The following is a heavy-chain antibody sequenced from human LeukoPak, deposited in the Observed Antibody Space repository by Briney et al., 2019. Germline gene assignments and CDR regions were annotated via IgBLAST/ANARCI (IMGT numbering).Heavy chain of an antibody. J-gene: IGHJ3*02. D-gene: IGHD4-17*01. V-gene: IGHV3-30*03. CDR2: ISYDGSNK. CDR1: GFTFSSYG. Sequence: PGRSLRLSCAASGFTFSSYGMHWVRQAPGKGLEWVAVISYDGSNKYYADSVKGRFTISRDNSKNTLYLQMNSLRAEDTAVYYCAREGAPYGDYADAFDIWGQGTMVTVSS. CDR3: AREGAPYGDYADAFDI.